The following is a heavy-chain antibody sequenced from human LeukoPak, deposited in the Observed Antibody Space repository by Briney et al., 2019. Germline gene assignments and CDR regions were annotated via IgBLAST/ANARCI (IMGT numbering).Heavy chain of an antibody. D-gene: IGHD4-17*01. J-gene: IGHJ4*02. V-gene: IGHV3-30*03. CDR3: ARDGTDYGGDY. CDR2: ISYDGSNK. CDR1: GFTFSSYV. Sequence: GGSLRLSCASSGFTFSSYVMHWVRQAPGKGLEWVAVISYDGSNKYYADSVKGRFTISRDNSKNTLYLQMNSLRAEDTAVYYCARDGTDYGGDYWGQGTLVTVSS.